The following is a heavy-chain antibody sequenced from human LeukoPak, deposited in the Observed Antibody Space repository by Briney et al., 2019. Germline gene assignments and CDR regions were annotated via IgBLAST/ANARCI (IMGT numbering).Heavy chain of an antibody. J-gene: IGHJ5*02. Sequence: SQTLSLTCATSGDSFSNNGASWNWIRQSPSRGLEWLGRTYYRTRWYFDYAVSVRSQATINPDTSKNQFSLQLDSVTPEDTAVYYCARGGAGWYVSVFDPWGQGTLVTVSS. V-gene: IGHV6-1*01. CDR1: GDSFSNNGAS. CDR3: ARGGAGWYVSVFDP. CDR2: TYYRTRWYF. D-gene: IGHD6-19*01.